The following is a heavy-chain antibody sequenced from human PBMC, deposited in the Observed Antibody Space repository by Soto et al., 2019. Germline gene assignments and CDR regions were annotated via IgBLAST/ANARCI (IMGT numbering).Heavy chain of an antibody. CDR1: GYSISSGYY. D-gene: IGHD3-3*01. CDR3: ARDNPITIFGVVHSWFDP. Sequence: SETVSLTCAVSGYSISSGYYWGWIRQPPGKGLEWIGSIYHSGSTYYNPSLKSRVTISVDTSKNQFSLKLSSVTAADTAVYYCARDNPITIFGVVHSWFDPWGQGTLVTVSS. J-gene: IGHJ5*02. V-gene: IGHV4-38-2*02. CDR2: IYHSGST.